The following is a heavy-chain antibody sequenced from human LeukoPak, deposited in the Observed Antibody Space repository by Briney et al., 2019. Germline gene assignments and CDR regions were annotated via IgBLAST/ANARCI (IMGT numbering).Heavy chain of an antibody. CDR3: ARDLSEKYSIDY. V-gene: IGHV3-7*01. D-gene: IGHD2-15*01. CDR1: GFTFSSHW. Sequence: TGGSLRLSCAASGFTFSSHWMSWVRQAPGKGLEWVAKIKQDGSEKSYVDSVKGRFSISRDNAKNSLFLQMNSLRADDTAVYYCARDLSEKYSIDYWGQGTLVTVSS. CDR2: IKQDGSEK. J-gene: IGHJ4*02.